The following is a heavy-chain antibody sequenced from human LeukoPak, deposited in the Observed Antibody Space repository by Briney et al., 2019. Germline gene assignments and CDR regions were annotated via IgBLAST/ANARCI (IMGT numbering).Heavy chain of an antibody. CDR1: RYSFTSYW. D-gene: IGHD3-10*01. CDR3: ARPYGSGSY. J-gene: IGHJ4*02. CDR2: IYPGGSDT. Sequence: GESLKFSCTCARYSFTSYWIGWVRQMPGKGLELMGVIYPGGSDTRYSPSFQRLATFSADKSISTAYLQWSSLKASDTAMYHCARPYGSGSYWGQGTLVTVS. V-gene: IGHV5-51*01.